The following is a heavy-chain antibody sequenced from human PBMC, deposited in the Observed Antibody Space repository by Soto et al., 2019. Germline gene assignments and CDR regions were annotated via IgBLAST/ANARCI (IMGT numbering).Heavy chain of an antibody. CDR2: IYPGDSDT. D-gene: IGHD3-10*01. Sequence: GACLPSSGERFSWNSASDRLAWMRQFPGKGLEWMGIIYPGDSDTRYSPSFQGQVTISAAKSISTAYLPWSSRKASDTAMYYCACLFKWYGDHRDLLAFPTRRSSDL. CDR1: SWNSASDR. V-gene: IGHV5-51*01. J-gene: IGHJ2*01. CDR3: ACLFKWYGDHRDLLAFPTRRSSDL.